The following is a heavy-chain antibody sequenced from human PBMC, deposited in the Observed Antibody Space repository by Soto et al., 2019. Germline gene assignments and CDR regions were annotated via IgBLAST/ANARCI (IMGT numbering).Heavy chain of an antibody. V-gene: IGHV4-61*01. D-gene: IGHD6-13*01. CDR2: IYYSGST. CDR3: ARDLGQIAAAGGDAFDI. Sequence: QVQLQESGPGLVKPSETLSLTCTVSGGSVSSGSYYWSWIRQPPGKGLEWIWYIYYSGSTNYNPSLKSRVTISVDTSKNQFSLKLSSVTAADTAVYYCARDLGQIAAAGGDAFDIWGQGTMVTVSS. CDR1: GGSVSSGSYY. J-gene: IGHJ3*02.